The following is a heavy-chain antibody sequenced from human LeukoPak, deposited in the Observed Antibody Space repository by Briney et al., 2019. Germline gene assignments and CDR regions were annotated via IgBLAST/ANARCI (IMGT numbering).Heavy chain of an antibody. CDR2: IIARDGTT. V-gene: IGHV3-23*01. CDR3: ARGSYGMDV. J-gene: IGHJ6*02. Sequence: TGGSLRLSCVASGFTFSNYAMSWVRQAPGKGLEWVSGIIARDGTTYYADSVKGRLTISRDNSKNTLHLQMNGLRAEDTAVYYCARGSYGMDVWGQGTTVTVSS. CDR1: GFTFSNYA.